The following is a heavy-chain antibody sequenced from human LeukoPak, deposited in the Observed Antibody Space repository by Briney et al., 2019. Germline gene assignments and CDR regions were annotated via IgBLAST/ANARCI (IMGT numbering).Heavy chain of an antibody. Sequence: KTSETLSLTCTVSGDSISSRSYYWGWIRQPPGKGLEWIGGIFDSGSTYYNPSLGSRVTISADTSNSQFSLKLSSVTAPDTAVYYCARQSTDGGNPIDFWGQGTLVTVSS. V-gene: IGHV4-39*01. CDR2: IFDSGST. D-gene: IGHD4-23*01. CDR3: ARQSTDGGNPIDF. CDR1: GDSISSRSYY. J-gene: IGHJ4*02.